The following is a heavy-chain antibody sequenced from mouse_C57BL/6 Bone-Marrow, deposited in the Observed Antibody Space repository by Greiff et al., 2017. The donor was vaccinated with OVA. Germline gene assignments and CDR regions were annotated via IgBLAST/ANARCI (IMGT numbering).Heavy chain of an antibody. Sequence: LVESGAELVRPGASVKLSCTASGFNIKDDYMHWVKQRPEQGLEWIGWIDPENGDTEYASKFQGKATITADTSSNTAYLQLSSLTSEDTAVYYCTPNWDYFDYWGQGTTLTVSS. D-gene: IGHD4-1*01. J-gene: IGHJ2*01. CDR3: TPNWDYFDY. V-gene: IGHV14-4*01. CDR2: IDPENGDT. CDR1: GFNIKDDY.